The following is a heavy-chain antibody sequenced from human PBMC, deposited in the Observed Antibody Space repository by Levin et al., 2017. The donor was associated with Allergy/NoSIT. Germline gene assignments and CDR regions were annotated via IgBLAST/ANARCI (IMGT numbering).Heavy chain of an antibody. CDR2: IYYRGST. J-gene: IGHJ2*01. CDR3: ARVWTSSSYWYFDL. D-gene: IGHD6-6*01. V-gene: IGHV4-59*01. Sequence: GSLRLSCTVSDGSINNYSWSWIRQPPGKGLEWIGYIYYRGSTNYSPSLKSRVTIAVDTSKNHFSLSLSSVTAADTALYYCARVWTSSSYWYFDLWGRGTLVTVSS. CDR1: DGSINNYS.